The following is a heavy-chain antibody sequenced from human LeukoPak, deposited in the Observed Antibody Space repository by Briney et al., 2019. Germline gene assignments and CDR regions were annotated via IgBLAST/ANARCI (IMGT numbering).Heavy chain of an antibody. Sequence: SGGSLRLSCAASGFTISSYWMSWVRQAPGKGLEWVANIKQDGSEKYYVDSVKGRFTISRDNAKNSLYLQMNSLRAEDTAVYYCGRGGYSYGNTWVYYYYYMDVWGKGTTVTISS. CDR1: GFTISSYW. D-gene: IGHD5-18*01. CDR3: GRGGYSYGNTWVYYYYYMDV. J-gene: IGHJ6*03. V-gene: IGHV3-7*04. CDR2: IKQDGSEK.